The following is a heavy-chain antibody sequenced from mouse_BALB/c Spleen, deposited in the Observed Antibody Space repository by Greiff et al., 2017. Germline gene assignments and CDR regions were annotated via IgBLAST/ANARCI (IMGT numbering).Heavy chain of an antibody. CDR1: GFDFSRYW. D-gene: IGHD3-1*01. CDR2: INPDSSTI. CDR3: ARRQLGLYAMDY. V-gene: IGHV4-1*02. J-gene: IGHJ4*01. Sequence: EVKVVESGGGLVQPGGSLKLSSAASGFDFSRYWMSWVRQAPGKGLEWIGEINPDSSTINYTPTLKDKFIISRDNAKNTLYLQMSKVRSEDTALDYCARRQLGLYAMDYWGQGTSVTVSS.